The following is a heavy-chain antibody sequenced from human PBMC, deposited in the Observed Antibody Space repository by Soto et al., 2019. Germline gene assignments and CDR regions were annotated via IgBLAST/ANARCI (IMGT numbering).Heavy chain of an antibody. D-gene: IGHD3-22*01. V-gene: IGHV4-59*01. CDR3: ARDASTYYYDSSGYFWFDP. CDR2: IYYSGST. J-gene: IGHJ5*02. Sequence: PSETLSLTCSGSGGSNRSYYWSWIRQPPGKGLEWIGYIYYSGSTNYNPSLKSRVTISVDTSKNQFSLKLSSVTAADTAVYYCARDASTYYYDSSGYFWFDPWGQGTLVTVS. CDR1: GGSNRSYY.